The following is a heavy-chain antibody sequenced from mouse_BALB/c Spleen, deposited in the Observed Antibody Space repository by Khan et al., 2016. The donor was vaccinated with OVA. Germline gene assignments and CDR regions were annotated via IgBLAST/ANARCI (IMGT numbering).Heavy chain of an antibody. CDR1: GFTFSSYS. Sequence: EVELVESGGDLVKPGGSLKLSCAAFGFTFSSYSMSCVRQTPDKRLEWVASISSGGDYTYSPDIVKGRFTISRDNAKNTLYLQMSSLKSEDTAMYYCASHLTGSFAYWGQGTLVTVSA. J-gene: IGHJ3*01. CDR2: ISSGGDYT. V-gene: IGHV5-6*01. D-gene: IGHD4-1*01. CDR3: ASHLTGSFAY.